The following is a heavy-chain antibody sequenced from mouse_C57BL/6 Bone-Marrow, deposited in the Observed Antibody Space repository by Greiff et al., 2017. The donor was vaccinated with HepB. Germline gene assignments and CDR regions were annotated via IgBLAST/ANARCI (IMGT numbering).Heavy chain of an antibody. CDR2: ISDGGSYT. CDR3: ARVGPTIVTTWYCKV. V-gene: IGHV5-4*03. J-gene: IGHJ1*03. Sequence: EVMLVESGGGLVKPGGSLKLSCAASGFTFSSYAMSWVRQTPEKRLEWVATISDGGSYTYYPDNVKGRFTISRDNAKNNLYLQMSHLKSEDTARDYCARVGPTIVTTWYCKVWGTGTTVTVPS. CDR1: GFTFSSYA. D-gene: IGHD2-5*01.